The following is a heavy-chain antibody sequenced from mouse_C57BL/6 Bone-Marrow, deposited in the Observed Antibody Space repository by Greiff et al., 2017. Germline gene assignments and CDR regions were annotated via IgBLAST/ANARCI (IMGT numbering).Heavy chain of an antibody. CDR3: TKGTAVVAYRGDAMDY. D-gene: IGHD1-1*01. J-gene: IGHJ4*01. CDR2: INPNYGTT. V-gene: IGHV1-39*01. CDR1: GYSFTDYN. Sequence: EVQLQQSGPELVKPGASVKISCKASGYSFTDYNMNWVKQSHGKSLEWIGVINPNYGTTSYNQKFKGKATLTVDQSSSTAYMQLNSLSSEDSAVYYGTKGTAVVAYRGDAMDYWGQGTSVTVSA.